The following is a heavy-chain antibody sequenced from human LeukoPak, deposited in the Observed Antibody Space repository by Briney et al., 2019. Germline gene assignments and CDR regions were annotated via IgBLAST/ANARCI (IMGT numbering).Heavy chain of an antibody. CDR3: ARKLGVGITMIVVVTHFDY. J-gene: IGHJ4*02. D-gene: IGHD3-22*01. Sequence: ASVKVSCEVSGYTFTGYYMYCVLHPPGQGLEGMGQINPKSGRTNYAQKLEGRVAMTRDTSISAAYVELTRLRSDDTAVDYCARKLGVGITMIVVVTHFDYWGQGAVVTVSS. CDR2: INPKSGRT. V-gene: IGHV1-2*06. CDR1: GYTFTGYY.